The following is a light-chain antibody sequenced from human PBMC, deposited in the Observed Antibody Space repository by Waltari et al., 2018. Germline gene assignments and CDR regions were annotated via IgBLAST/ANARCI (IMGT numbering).Light chain of an antibody. V-gene: IGLV2-14*01. CDR3: SSYTSSSPVV. Sequence: QSALTQPASVSGSPGQSITISCTGTSSDVGGYNYVSWYQQHPGKAPKLMSYEVSNRPSGVSIRFSGSKSGNTASLTISGLQAEDEADYYCSSYTSSSPVVFGGGTKLTVL. J-gene: IGLJ2*01. CDR2: EVS. CDR1: SSDVGGYNY.